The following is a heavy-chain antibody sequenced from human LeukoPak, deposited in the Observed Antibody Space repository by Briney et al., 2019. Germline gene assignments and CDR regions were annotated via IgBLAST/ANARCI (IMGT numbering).Heavy chain of an antibody. V-gene: IGHV4-30-2*01. Sequence: PSETLSLTCTVSGGSISSGGYYWSWIRQPPGKGLEWIGYIYHSGSTYYNPSLKSRVTISVDRSKNQFSLKLSSVTAADTAVYYCARKLGYCSSTSCHSPLGYWGQGTLVTVSS. CDR2: IYHSGST. J-gene: IGHJ4*02. CDR3: ARKLGYCSSTSCHSPLGY. D-gene: IGHD2-2*01. CDR1: GGSISSGGYY.